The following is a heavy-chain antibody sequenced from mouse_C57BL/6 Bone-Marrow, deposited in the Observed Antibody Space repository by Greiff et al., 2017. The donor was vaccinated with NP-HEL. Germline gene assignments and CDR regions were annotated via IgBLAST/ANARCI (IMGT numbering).Heavy chain of an antibody. V-gene: IGHV1-81*01. CDR2: IYPRSGNT. CDR3: ARRDWVFDY. D-gene: IGHD4-1*01. Sequence: QVQLQQSGAELARPGASVTLSCKASGYTFTSYGISWVKQRTGQGLEWIGEIYPRSGNTYYNEKFKGKATLTADKSSSTAYMELRSLTSEDSAVYFCARRDWVFDYWGQGTTLTVSS. J-gene: IGHJ2*01. CDR1: GYTFTSYG.